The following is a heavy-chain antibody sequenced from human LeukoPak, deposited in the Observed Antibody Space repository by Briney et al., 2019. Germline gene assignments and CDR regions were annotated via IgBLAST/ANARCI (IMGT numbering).Heavy chain of an antibody. CDR2: VIPIFGTA. CDR3: APGRRYCSSTSCSDYYYMDV. CDR1: GGTFSSYA. J-gene: IGHJ6*03. Sequence: GASVKVSCKASGGTFSSYAISWVRQAPGQGLEWMGGVIPIFGTANYAQKFQGRVTITTDESTSTAYMELSSLRSEDTAVYYCAPGRRYCSSTSCSDYYYMDVWGKGTTVTVSS. V-gene: IGHV1-69*05. D-gene: IGHD2-2*01.